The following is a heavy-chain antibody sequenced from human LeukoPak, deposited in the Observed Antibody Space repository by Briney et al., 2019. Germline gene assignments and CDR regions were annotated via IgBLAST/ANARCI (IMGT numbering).Heavy chain of an antibody. V-gene: IGHV4-39*02. CDR3: AREEGVAGTGAYYFDY. CDR1: GGSISSGSYY. CDR2: IYYSGST. Sequence: SETLSLTCTVSGGSISSGSYYWGWIRQPPGKGLEWIGSIYYSGSTYYNPSLKSRVTISVDTSKNQFSLKLSSVTAADTAVYYCAREEGVAGTGAYYFDYWGQGTLVTVSS. D-gene: IGHD6-19*01. J-gene: IGHJ4*02.